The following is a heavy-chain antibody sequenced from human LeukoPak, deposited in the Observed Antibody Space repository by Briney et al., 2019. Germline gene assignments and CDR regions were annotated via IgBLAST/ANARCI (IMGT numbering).Heavy chain of an antibody. J-gene: IGHJ6*02. CDR3: ARQQQVIYDQSYYYYAMDV. V-gene: IGHV1-46*01. CDR1: GYTITNYY. D-gene: IGHD1/OR15-1a*01. Sequence: GASVKVSCKASGYTITNYYMHWVRQAPGEGLEWMGIINPSGSTTNYAQKFQGRVTMTRDTSTSTVYMELNSLRSEDAAVYYCARQQQVIYDQSYYYYAMDVWGQGTTVTVSS. CDR2: INPSGSTT.